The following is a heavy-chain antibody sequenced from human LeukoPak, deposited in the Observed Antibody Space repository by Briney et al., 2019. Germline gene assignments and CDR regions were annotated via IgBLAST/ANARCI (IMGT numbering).Heavy chain of an antibody. CDR1: GYTFSGYY. D-gene: IGHD6-19*01. V-gene: IGHV1-2*02. J-gene: IGHJ4*02. CDR2: INPNSGGT. CDR3: ARDRTRTGYSSGWYHDY. Sequence: ASVKVSCKASGYTFSGYYMHWVRQAPGQGLEWMGWINPNSGGTNYAQKFQGRVTMTRDTSISTAYMELSRLRSDDTAVYYCARDRTRTGYSSGWYHDYWGQGTLVTVSS.